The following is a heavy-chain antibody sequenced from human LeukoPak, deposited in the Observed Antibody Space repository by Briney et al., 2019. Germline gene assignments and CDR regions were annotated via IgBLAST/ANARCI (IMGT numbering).Heavy chain of an antibody. D-gene: IGHD2-2*01. Sequence: PGGSLRLSCAASGFTFSSYAMSWVRQAPGKGLEWVPAISGSGGSTYYADSVKGRFTISRDNSKNTLYLQMNSLRAEDTAVYYSTAATNIGYCSSTSCYQSYWGQGTLVTVSS. CDR2: ISGSGGST. CDR1: GFTFSSYA. V-gene: IGHV3-23*01. CDR3: TAATNIGYCSSTSCYQSY. J-gene: IGHJ4*02.